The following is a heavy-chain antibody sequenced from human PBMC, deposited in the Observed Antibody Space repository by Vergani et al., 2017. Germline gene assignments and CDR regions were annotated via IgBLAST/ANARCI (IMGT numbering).Heavy chain of an antibody. CDR1: GGSFSGYY. Sequence: QVQLQESGPGLVKPSETLSLTCAVYGGSFSGYYWSWIRQPPGKGLEWIGEINHSGSTNYNPSLKSRVTISVDTSKNQFSLKLSSVTAADTAVYYCARGGEQWLVNDDAFDIWGQGTMVTVSS. J-gene: IGHJ3*02. V-gene: IGHV4-34*01. CDR2: INHSGST. CDR3: ARGGEQWLVNDDAFDI. D-gene: IGHD6-19*01.